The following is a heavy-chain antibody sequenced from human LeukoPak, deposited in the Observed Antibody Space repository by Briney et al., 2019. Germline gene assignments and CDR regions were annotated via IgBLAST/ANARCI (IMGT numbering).Heavy chain of an antibody. J-gene: IGHJ3*02. V-gene: IGHV3-23*01. Sequence: AGGSLRLSCAASGFTFSSYAMSWVRQAPGKGLEWVSAISGSGGSTYYADSVKGRFTISRDNSKNTLYLQMNSLRAEDTAVYYCAKGLMGDFWSGYFADAFDIWGQGTMVTVSS. D-gene: IGHD3-3*01. CDR1: GFTFSSYA. CDR2: ISGSGGST. CDR3: AKGLMGDFWSGYFADAFDI.